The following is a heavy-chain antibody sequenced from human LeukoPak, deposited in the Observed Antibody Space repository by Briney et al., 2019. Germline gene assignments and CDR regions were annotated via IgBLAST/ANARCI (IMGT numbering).Heavy chain of an antibody. D-gene: IGHD5-18*01. V-gene: IGHV4-61*02. CDR3: ARAWGGSRYSYGSRAFDI. CDR1: GGSISSGSYY. J-gene: IGHJ3*02. CDR2: IYTSGST. Sequence: PSETLSLTCTVSGGSISSGSYYWSWIRQPAGKGLEWIVRIYTSGSTNYNPSLKSRVTISVDTSKNQFSLKLSSVTAADTAVYYCARAWGGSRYSYGSRAFDIWGQGTMVTVSS.